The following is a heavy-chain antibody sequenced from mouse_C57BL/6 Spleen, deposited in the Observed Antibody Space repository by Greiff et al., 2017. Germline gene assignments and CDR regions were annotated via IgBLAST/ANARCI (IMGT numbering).Heavy chain of an antibody. CDR3: ARSIYYYGSSYRYFDV. D-gene: IGHD1-1*01. V-gene: IGHV1-42*01. J-gene: IGHJ1*03. Sequence: VQLKQSGPELVKPGASVKISCKASGYSFTGYYMNWVKQSPEKSLEWIGEINPSTGGTTYNQKFKAKATLTVDKSSSTAYMQLKSLTSEDSAVYYCARSIYYYGSSYRYFDVWGTGTTVTVSS. CDR1: GYSFTGYY. CDR2: INPSTGGT.